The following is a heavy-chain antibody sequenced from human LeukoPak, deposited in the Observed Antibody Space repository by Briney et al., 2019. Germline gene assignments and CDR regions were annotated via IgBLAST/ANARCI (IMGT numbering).Heavy chain of an antibody. CDR3: ATECGYSGYDSCEDY. Sequence: PGGSLRLSCAASGFTFSSYEMNWVRQAPGKGLEWVSYISSSGSTIYYADSVKGRFTISRDNAKNSLYLQMNSLRAEDTAVYYCATECGYSGYDSCEDYWGQGTLVTVSS. CDR2: ISSSGSTI. D-gene: IGHD5-12*01. J-gene: IGHJ4*02. V-gene: IGHV3-48*03. CDR1: GFTFSSYE.